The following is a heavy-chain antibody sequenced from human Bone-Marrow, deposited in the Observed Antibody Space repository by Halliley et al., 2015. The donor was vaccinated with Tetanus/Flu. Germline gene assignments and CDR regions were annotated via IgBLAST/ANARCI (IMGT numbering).Heavy chain of an antibody. CDR3: AKDRVKTGAGYGMDV. V-gene: IGHV3-30*18. J-gene: IGHJ6*02. CDR2: ISNDGSNK. D-gene: IGHD2-21*01. Sequence: ISNDGSNKNYADSVKGRFTISRESSKNTLYLQMDSLRAEDTAVYYCAKDRVKTGAGYGMDVWGQGTTVTVSS.